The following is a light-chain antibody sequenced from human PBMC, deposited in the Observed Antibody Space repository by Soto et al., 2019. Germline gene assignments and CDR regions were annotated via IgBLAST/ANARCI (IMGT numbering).Light chain of an antibody. Sequence: EIVLTQSPATLSLSPGERATLSCRASQSVSSYLAWYQQKPGQAPRLLIYDASNRAIGIPARFSGSVSGTDFTLTISSREPEDFAVYSWQQRSNWPPSITFGQGTRLEIK. CDR1: QSVSSY. CDR2: DAS. CDR3: QQRSNWPPSIT. J-gene: IGKJ5*01. V-gene: IGKV3-11*01.